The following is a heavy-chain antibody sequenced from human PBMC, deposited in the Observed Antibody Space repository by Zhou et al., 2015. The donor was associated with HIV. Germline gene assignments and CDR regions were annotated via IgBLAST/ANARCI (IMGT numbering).Heavy chain of an antibody. V-gene: IGHV3-11*01. CDR1: GFNFNDYY. J-gene: IGHJ6*03. CDR3: AREVQRTPIRDSFYYYLDV. Sequence: QVQLVESGGGLVQPGGSLRLSCAASGFNFNDYYMSWIRQAPGKGLEWISYISNSGDTIYYSASVRGRFSVSRDKGKTALYLQMNSLRVDDTAVYYCAREVQRTPIRDSFYYYLDVWGKGTTVTVSS. D-gene: IGHD1-1*01. CDR2: ISNSGDTI.